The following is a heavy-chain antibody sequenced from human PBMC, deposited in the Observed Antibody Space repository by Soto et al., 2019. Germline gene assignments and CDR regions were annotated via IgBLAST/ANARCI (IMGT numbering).Heavy chain of an antibody. J-gene: IGHJ6*03. D-gene: IGHD3-3*01. CDR1: GFTFSSYA. CDR3: AKHVSRFLEWRLGRGRYYMDV. Sequence: GGSLRLSCAASGFTFSSYAMSWVRQAPGKGLEWVSAISGSGGSTYYADSVKGRFTISRDNSKNTLYLQMNSLRAEDTAVYYCAKHVSRFLEWRLGRGRYYMDVWGKGTTVTVSS. CDR2: ISGSGGST. V-gene: IGHV3-23*01.